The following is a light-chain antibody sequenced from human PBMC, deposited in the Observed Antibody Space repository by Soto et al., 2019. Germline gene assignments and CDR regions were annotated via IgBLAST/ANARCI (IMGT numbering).Light chain of an antibody. CDR1: SSDVGAYNY. J-gene: IGLJ1*01. Sequence: QSVLTQPASVSGSPGQSITISCTGTSSDVGAYNYVSWYQQHPAKAPKLMIYGVSNRTSGISNRFSGSKSGNTASLTISGLQPEDEADYYCNSYAGNSGNVFGTGTKLTVL. CDR3: NSYAGNSGNV. V-gene: IGLV2-14*03. CDR2: GVS.